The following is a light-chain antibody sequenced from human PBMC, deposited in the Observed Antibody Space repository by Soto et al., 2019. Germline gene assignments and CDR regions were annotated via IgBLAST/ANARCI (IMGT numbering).Light chain of an antibody. V-gene: IGLV2-11*01. CDR1: SXDVGGYNY. J-gene: IGLJ1*01. Sequence: QSVLTQPRSVSGSPGQSVTISCTGTSXDVGGYNYVSWYQQHPGKAPKLMIYDVSKRPSGVPDRFSGSKSGNTASLTISGLQAEDEADYYCCSYAGSYTYVFGPGTKGTVL. CDR2: DVS. CDR3: CSYAGSYTYV.